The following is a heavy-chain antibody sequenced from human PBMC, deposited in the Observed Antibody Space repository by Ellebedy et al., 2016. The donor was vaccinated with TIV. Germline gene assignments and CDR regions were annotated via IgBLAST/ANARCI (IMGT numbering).Heavy chain of an antibody. J-gene: IGHJ4*02. V-gene: IGHV4-31*03. Sequence: SETLSLXXTVSGGSISSGGYYWSWIRQHPGKGLEWIGYIYYSGSTYYNPSLKSRVTISVDTSKNQFSLKLSSVTAADTAVYYCAIWADYYGSGSYFTFLYWGQGTLVTVSS. CDR1: GGSISSGGYY. CDR2: IYYSGST. D-gene: IGHD3-10*01. CDR3: AIWADYYGSGSYFTFLY.